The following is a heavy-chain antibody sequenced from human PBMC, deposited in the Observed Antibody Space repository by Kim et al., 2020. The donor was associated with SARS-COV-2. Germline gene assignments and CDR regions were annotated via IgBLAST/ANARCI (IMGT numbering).Heavy chain of an antibody. CDR2: SGNL. D-gene: IGHD3-10*01. V-gene: IGHV3-9*01. Sequence: SGNLDYADSVKGRFTISRDNAKNSLYLKMNSLRTDDTALYYCAKGSTGIDSWGQGILVTVSS. J-gene: IGHJ4*02. CDR3: AKGSTGIDS.